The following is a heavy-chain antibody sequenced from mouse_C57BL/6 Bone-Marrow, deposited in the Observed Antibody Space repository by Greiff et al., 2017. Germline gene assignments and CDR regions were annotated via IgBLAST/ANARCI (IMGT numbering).Heavy chain of an antibody. CDR2: IYPESGET. CDR1: GYTFTDHI. V-gene: IGHV1-11*01. Sequence: QVQLQQSGAELASPGASVTLSCKASGYTFTDHIMNWVKKRPGQGLEWIGRIYPESGETNYNQKFMGKATFTVDRSSSTAYMVVNSLTSEDPAVYYCARTDSSGYCFDYWGQGTTLTVSA. CDR3: ARTDSSGYCFDY. J-gene: IGHJ2*01. D-gene: IGHD3-2*02.